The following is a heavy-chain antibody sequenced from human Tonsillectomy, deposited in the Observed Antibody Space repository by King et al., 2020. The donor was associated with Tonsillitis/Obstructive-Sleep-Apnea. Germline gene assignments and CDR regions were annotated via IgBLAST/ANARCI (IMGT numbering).Heavy chain of an antibody. D-gene: IGHD2-2*02. Sequence: FTLKESGPTLVKPTQTLTLTCTFSGFSLSTSGVGVGWICQPPGKALEWLTLIYCVDDKRYSPSLKSRVTISKCTSKNQLVLTMTNMDPVDTATYYCAHSLHYTLGLWGQGTLVTVSS. V-gene: IGHV2-5*02. CDR2: IYCVDDK. CDR1: GFSLSTSGVG. J-gene: IGHJ4*02. CDR3: AHSLHYTLGL.